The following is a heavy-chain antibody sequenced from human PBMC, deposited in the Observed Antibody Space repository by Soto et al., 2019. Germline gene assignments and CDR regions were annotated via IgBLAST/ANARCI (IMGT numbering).Heavy chain of an antibody. D-gene: IGHD1-1*01. V-gene: IGHV1-18*01. J-gene: IGHJ4*02. Sequence: QVHLVQSGAEVKKPGASVKVSCKASGYTFTSYGITWVRQAPGQGLEWMGWISAHNGNTDYAQKLQGRVTVTRDTSTITAYMELRSLISDDTAVYYCARGRYGDYWGQGALVNVSS. CDR3: ARGRYGDY. CDR1: GYTFTSYG. CDR2: ISAHNGNT.